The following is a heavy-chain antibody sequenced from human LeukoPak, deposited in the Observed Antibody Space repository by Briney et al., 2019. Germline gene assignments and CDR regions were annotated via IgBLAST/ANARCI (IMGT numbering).Heavy chain of an antibody. CDR2: IYYRGST. D-gene: IGHD5-12*01. J-gene: IGHJ4*02. CDR1: SGSISSYY. Sequence: SETLSLTCTVSSGSISSYYWSWIRQPPGKGLGWIGYIYYRGSTNYNPSLKSRVTISVETSKNQFSLKLRSVTAADTAVYYCARGAAPRWLQSEASYFDYWGQGTLVTVSS. CDR3: ARGAAPRWLQSEASYFDY. V-gene: IGHV4-59*01.